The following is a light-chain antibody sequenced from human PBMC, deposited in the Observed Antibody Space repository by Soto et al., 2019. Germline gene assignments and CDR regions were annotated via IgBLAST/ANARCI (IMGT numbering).Light chain of an antibody. CDR3: QSYDSSLSGYVV. V-gene: IGLV1-40*01. CDR2: GNS. Sequence: QSVLTQPPSVSGAPGQRVTISCTGSSSNIGAGYDVHWYQQLPGTAPKLLIYGNSNRPSGVPDRFSDSKSGTSASLAITGLQAEDETDYYCQSYDSSLSGYVVFGGGTMLTVL. J-gene: IGLJ2*01. CDR1: SSNIGAGYD.